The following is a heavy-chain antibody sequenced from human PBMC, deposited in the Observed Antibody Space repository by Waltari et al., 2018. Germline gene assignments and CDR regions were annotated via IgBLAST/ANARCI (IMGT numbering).Heavy chain of an antibody. J-gene: IGHJ4*02. D-gene: IGHD6-19*01. Sequence: QLQLQESGPGLVKPSETLSLTCTVSGGSISSSSYYWGWIRQPPGKGLEWIGSIYYSGSTYYYPSLKSRGTISVDTSKNQFSLKLSSVTAADTAVYYCARRRSSGFNYFDYWGQGTLVTVCS. V-gene: IGHV4-39*01. CDR3: ARRRSSGFNYFDY. CDR1: GGSISSSSYY. CDR2: IYYSGST.